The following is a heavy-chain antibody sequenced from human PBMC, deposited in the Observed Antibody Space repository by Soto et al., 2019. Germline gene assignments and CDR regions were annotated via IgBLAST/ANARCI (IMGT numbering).Heavy chain of an antibody. D-gene: IGHD3-3*01. CDR3: AKDSIFGVVITYFDY. CDR1: GFTFSSYA. Sequence: GGSLRLSCAASGFTFSSYAMSWVRQAPGKGLDWFSAISGSGGSTYYADSVKGRFTISRDNSKNTLYLQMNSLRAEDTAVYYCAKDSIFGVVITYFDYWGQGTLVTVSS. V-gene: IGHV3-23*01. J-gene: IGHJ4*02. CDR2: ISGSGGST.